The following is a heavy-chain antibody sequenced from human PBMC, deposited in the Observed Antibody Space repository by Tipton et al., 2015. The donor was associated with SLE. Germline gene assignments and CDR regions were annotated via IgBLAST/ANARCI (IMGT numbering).Heavy chain of an antibody. CDR1: GGSISSAY. CDR2: IYPSGSA. V-gene: IGHV4-4*07. Sequence: GLVKPSETLSLTCTVSGGSISSAYWSWIRQPAGKGLEWIGRIYPSGSANYNPSLKSRVTMSVDTSKNQFSLQLTSVTAADTAMYYCASSVAVSGIYFDYWGQGTLVTVSS. D-gene: IGHD6-19*01. CDR3: ASSVAVSGIYFDY. J-gene: IGHJ4*02.